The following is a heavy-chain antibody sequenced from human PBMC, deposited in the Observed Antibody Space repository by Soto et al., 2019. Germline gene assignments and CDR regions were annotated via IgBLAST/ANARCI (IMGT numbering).Heavy chain of an antibody. Sequence: GGSLRLSCAASGFTFSSYVIYWVRQAPGKGLECVALISHDGSKKHYADSVKGRFTISRDYSNDTFYLQVNSLRDEDTAVFHCVASGLSFDYWGQGTLVTVSS. D-gene: IGHD3-16*02. CDR1: GFTFSSYV. V-gene: IGHV3-30-3*01. J-gene: IGHJ4*02. CDR2: ISHDGSKK. CDR3: VASGLSFDY.